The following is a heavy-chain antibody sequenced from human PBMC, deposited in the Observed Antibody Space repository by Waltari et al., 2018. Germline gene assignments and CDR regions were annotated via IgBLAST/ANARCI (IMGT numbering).Heavy chain of an antibody. CDR1: GYTFTDYY. CDR3: ATLSQSTSDYGDYNWYFDL. CDR2: VDPEDGET. J-gene: IGHJ2*01. V-gene: IGHV1-69-2*01. D-gene: IGHD4-17*01. Sequence: EVQLVQSGAEVKKPGATVKISCKVSGYTFTDYYMHWVQQAPGKGLEWMGLVDPEDGETIYAEKFQGRVTITADTSTDTAYMELSSLRSEDTAVYYCATLSQSTSDYGDYNWYFDLWGRGTLVTVSS.